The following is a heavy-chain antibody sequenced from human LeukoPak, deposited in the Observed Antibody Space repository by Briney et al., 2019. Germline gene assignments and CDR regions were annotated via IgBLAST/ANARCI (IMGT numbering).Heavy chain of an antibody. CDR2: IWDDGSSK. Sequence: GGSLRLSCAASGFTLSSYGMHWARPAPGKGLEWVEVIWDDGSSKYYGDSVKGRFTISRDNSKNTLYLQMNSLRAEDTAVYYCAKPTRGSGSFLINFWGQGTLVTVSS. J-gene: IGHJ4*02. D-gene: IGHD1-26*01. V-gene: IGHV3-33*06. CDR1: GFTLSSYG. CDR3: AKPTRGSGSFLINF.